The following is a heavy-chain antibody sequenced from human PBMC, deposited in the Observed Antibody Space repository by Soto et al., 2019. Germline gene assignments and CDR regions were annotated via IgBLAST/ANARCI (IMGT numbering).Heavy chain of an antibody. CDR1: TFTFSNYA. CDR2: ISGSGGST. Sequence: PGGSLRLSCAASTFTFSNYAMSWVRQAPGKGLEWLSSISGSGGSTYYADSVQGRFTISRDNSKNTLYLQMDSLRAEDTAVYFCAKRGDSTSWYWFDPWGQGTQVTVSS. D-gene: IGHD6-13*01. CDR3: AKRGDSTSWYWFDP. J-gene: IGHJ5*02. V-gene: IGHV3-23*01.